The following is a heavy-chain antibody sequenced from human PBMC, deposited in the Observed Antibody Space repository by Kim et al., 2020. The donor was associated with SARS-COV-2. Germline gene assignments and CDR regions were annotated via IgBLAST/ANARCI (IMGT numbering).Heavy chain of an antibody. V-gene: IGHV4-39*01. CDR1: GGSISSSSYY. Sequence: SETLSLTCTVSGGSISSSSYYWGWIRQPPGKGLEWIGSIYYSGSTYYNPSLKSRVTISVDTSKNQFSLKLSSVTAADTAVYYCARHDDGGYYFDYWGQGTLVTVSS. J-gene: IGHJ4*02. CDR2: IYYSGST. CDR3: ARHDDGGYYFDY. D-gene: IGHD2-15*01.